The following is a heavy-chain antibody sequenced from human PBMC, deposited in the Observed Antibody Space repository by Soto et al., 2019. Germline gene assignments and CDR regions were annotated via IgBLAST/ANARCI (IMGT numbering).Heavy chain of an antibody. CDR3: AAIGYGSGIQIDY. V-gene: IGHV1-58*02. CDR2: IVVGSGNT. D-gene: IGHD3-10*01. J-gene: IGHJ4*02. CDR1: GVTFTSSA. Sequence: QMQLVQSGLEVKKPGTSVKVSCKASGVTFTSSAMQWVRQARGQRLEWIGWIVVGSGNTNYAQKFQERVTITRDMSTSTAYMELSSLRSEDTAVYYCAAIGYGSGIQIDYWGQGTLVTVSS.